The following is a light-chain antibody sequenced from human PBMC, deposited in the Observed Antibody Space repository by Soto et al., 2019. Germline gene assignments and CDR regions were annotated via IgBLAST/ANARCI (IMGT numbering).Light chain of an antibody. CDR1: SNDIGTYEY. J-gene: IGLJ1*01. CDR3: SSYTTGRTLPWV. CDR2: GVN. V-gene: IGLV2-14*01. Sequence: HSALPQPASVSGSPGQSITISCTGSSNDIGTYEYVSWHQHHPGRAPKLIIFGVNDRPSGISDRFSGSKSGNTASLTIFGLQLEDEAVYYCSSYTTGRTLPWVFGTGTKV.